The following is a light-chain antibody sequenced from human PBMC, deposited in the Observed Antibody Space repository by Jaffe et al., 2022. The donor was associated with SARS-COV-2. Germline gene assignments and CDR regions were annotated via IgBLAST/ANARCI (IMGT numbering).Light chain of an antibody. CDR3: SSYTSSSTVV. CDR2: DVS. J-gene: IGLJ2*01. CDR1: SSDVGGYNY. V-gene: IGLV2-14*03. Sequence: QSALTQPASVSGSPGQSITISCTGTSSDVGGYNYVSWYQQHPGKAPKLMICDVSNRPSGVSNRFSGSKSGNTASLTISGLQGEDEADYYCSSYTSSSTVVFGGGTKLTVL.